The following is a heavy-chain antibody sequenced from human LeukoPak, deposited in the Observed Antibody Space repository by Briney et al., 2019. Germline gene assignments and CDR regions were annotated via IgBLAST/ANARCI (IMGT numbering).Heavy chain of an antibody. CDR2: IWYDGSNK. CDR3: ARLGSSWSIDY. D-gene: IGHD6-13*01. V-gene: IGHV3-33*01. Sequence: GGSLRLSCPASGFTFSSYGMHWVRQAPGKGLEWVAVIWYDGSNKYYADSVKGRFTISRDSSKDTLFLQMNTLRAEDTGVYYCARLGSSWSIDYWGQGTLVTVSS. J-gene: IGHJ4*02. CDR1: GFTFSSYG.